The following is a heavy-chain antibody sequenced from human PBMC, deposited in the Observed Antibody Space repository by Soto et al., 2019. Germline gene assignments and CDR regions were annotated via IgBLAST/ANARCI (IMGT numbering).Heavy chain of an antibody. CDR1: GFTFSSYA. CDR2: ISGSGGST. CDR3: AGDDGYSYYYYYGMDV. D-gene: IGHD5-18*01. V-gene: IGHV3-23*01. J-gene: IGHJ6*02. Sequence: PGGSLRLSCAASGFTFSSYAMSWVRQAPGKGLEWVSAISGSGGSTYYADSVKGRFTISRDNSKNTLYLQMDSLRAEDTAVYYCAGDDGYSYYYYYGMDVWGQGTTVTVSS.